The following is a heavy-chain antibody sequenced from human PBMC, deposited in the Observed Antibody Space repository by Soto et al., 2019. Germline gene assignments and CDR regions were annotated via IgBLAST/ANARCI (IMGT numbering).Heavy chain of an antibody. J-gene: IGHJ4*02. V-gene: IGHV4-4*07. CDR3: AREPLAHSYFDF. CDR2: LYNAERT. CDR1: GGSVSSHY. Sequence: NPSETLSLTCTVSGGSVSSHYWSWIRQPAGKGLEWLGRLYNAERTSYNPSLKGRVTMSMGTSNNQFSLKLTSVTAADTAVYFCAREPLAHSYFDFWGQGTLVTVSS.